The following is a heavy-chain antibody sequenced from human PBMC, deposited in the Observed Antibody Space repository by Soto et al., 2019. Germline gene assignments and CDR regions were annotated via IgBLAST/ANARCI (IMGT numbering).Heavy chain of an antibody. CDR1: GYTFTSYG. CDR3: ARDLYDIFGSRGRDNNWFDP. Sequence: GASVKVSCKASGYTFTSYGISWVRQAPGQGLEWMGWISAYNGNTNYAQKLQGRVTMTTDTSTSTAYMELRSLRSDDTAVYYCARDLYDIFGSRGRDNNWFDPWGQGTLVTVSS. CDR2: ISAYNGNT. J-gene: IGHJ5*02. D-gene: IGHD3-9*01. V-gene: IGHV1-18*01.